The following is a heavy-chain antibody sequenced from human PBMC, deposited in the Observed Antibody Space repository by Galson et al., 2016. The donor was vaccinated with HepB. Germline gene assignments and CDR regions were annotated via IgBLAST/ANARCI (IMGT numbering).Heavy chain of an antibody. CDR3: ANYNSASGMDV. CDR1: GGSISSTNW. V-gene: IGHV4-4*02. J-gene: IGHJ6*02. Sequence: SETLSLTCAVSGGSISSTNWWSWVRQPPGKGLEWIGEIYHSGSTNYNPSLRGRVTISLDKSKNQFSLKLSSVTAADTAVYYCANYNSASGMDVWGQGTTVSVSS. CDR2: IYHSGST.